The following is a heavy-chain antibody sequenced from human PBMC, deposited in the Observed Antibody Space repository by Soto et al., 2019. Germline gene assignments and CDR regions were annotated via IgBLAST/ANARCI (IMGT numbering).Heavy chain of an antibody. Sequence: PSETLSLTCAVPGSSISSSNWWSWVLQPPGKGLEWIGEIYHSGSTNYNPSLKSRVTISVDKSKNQFSLKLSSVTAADTAVYYCARVNLDTTVTTEWFDPWGQGTLVTVSS. J-gene: IGHJ5*02. V-gene: IGHV4-4*02. D-gene: IGHD4-17*01. CDR1: GSSISSSNW. CDR2: IYHSGST. CDR3: ARVNLDTTVTTEWFDP.